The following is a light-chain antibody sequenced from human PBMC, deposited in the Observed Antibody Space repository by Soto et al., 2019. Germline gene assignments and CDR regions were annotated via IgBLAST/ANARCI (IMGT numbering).Light chain of an antibody. J-gene: IGKJ2*01. CDR1: QGISSW. CDR3: QLINSFPDT. V-gene: IGKV1-12*01. CDR2: VTS. Sequence: DIQMTQSPSSVSASVGDTVTITCRASQGISSWLAWYQQKPGKAPTLLIHVTSTLQSGAPSRISVSGSRTDFTLTITVLKPEDYATYYRQLINSFPDTFGQVTKQEI.